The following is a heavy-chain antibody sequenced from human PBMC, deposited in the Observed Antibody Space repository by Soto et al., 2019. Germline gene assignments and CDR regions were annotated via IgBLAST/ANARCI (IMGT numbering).Heavy chain of an antibody. D-gene: IGHD6-13*01. J-gene: IGHJ4*02. V-gene: IGHV4-39*01. Sequence: SETLSLTCTVSGGSISSSSYYWGWIRQPPGKGLEWIGSIYYSGSTYYNPSLKSRVTISVDTSKNQFSLKLTSVTAADTAAYYCATSYGNAWYTYWGQGTQVTVSS. CDR2: IYYSGST. CDR1: GGSISSSSYY. CDR3: ATSYGNAWYTY.